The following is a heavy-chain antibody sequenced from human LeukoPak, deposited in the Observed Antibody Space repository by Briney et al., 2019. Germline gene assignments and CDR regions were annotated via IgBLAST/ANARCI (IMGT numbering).Heavy chain of an antibody. V-gene: IGHV1-69*13. D-gene: IGHD5-18*01. J-gene: IGHJ4*02. Sequence: ASVKVSCKASGYTFTSYGISWVRQAPGQGLEWMGGIIPIFGTANYAQKFQGRVTITADESTSTAYMELSSLRSEDTAVYYCASYVDTAMVGWGQGTLVTVSS. CDR2: IIPIFGTA. CDR1: GYTFTSYG. CDR3: ASYVDTAMVG.